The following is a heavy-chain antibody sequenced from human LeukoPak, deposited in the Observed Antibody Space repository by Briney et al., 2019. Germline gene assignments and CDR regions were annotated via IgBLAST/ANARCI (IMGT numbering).Heavy chain of an antibody. CDR1: GFTFSSYA. CDR2: ISGSGGST. V-gene: IGHV3-23*01. Sequence: GGSLRLSCAASGFTFSSYAMSWVRQAPGKGLEWVSAISGSGGSTYYADSVKGRFTISRDNSKNTLYLQMNSLRAEDTAVYYCAKHELGAPRYFDWLLPTFDYWGQGTLVTVSS. CDR3: AKHELGAPRYFDWLLPTFDY. J-gene: IGHJ4*02. D-gene: IGHD3-9*01.